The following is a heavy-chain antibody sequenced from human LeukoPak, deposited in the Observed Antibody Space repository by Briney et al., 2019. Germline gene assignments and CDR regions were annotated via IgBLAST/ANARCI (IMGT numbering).Heavy chain of an antibody. J-gene: IGHJ6*02. Sequence: SETLSLTCTVSGGAISGRRDYWGWIRQPPGKGLEWIGEINHSGSTNYNPSLKSRVTISVDTSKNQFSLKLSSVTAADTAVYYCAVTYYDFWSAYSRYGMDVWGQGTTVTVSS. CDR1: GGAISGRRDY. V-gene: IGHV4-39*07. CDR3: AVTYYDFWSAYSRYGMDV. D-gene: IGHD3-3*01. CDR2: INHSGST.